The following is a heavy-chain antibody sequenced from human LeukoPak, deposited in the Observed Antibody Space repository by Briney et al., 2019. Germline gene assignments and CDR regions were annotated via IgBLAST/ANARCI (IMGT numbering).Heavy chain of an antibody. J-gene: IGHJ6*03. CDR2: IYTSGST. CDR3: ARASGSSTRGDYYMDV. Sequence: PSETLSLTCTVSGGSISSGTYYWSWIRQPAGKGLEWIGRIYTSGSTNYNPSPTSRLPISGDTSKSQVTLKLSSVSAAAAAVYYCARASGSSTRGDYYMDVWGKGTTVTVSS. D-gene: IGHD1-26*01. CDR1: GGSISSGTYY. V-gene: IGHV4-61*02.